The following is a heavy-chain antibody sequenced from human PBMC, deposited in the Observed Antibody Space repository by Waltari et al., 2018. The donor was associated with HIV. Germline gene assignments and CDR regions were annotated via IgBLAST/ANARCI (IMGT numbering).Heavy chain of an antibody. CDR3: AKTVTLTQRGYFDY. Sequence: QVQLVECGGGVVQPGRSLSLSCADSAFTFSISRLHWVRHAPGKGLEWVAVIAYDENKKYYADSVKGRFTISRYNSKNTLYLQMNSLRAEDTAVYYCAKTVTLTQRGYFDYWGQGTLVTVSS. CDR1: AFTFSISR. D-gene: IGHD2-2*01. J-gene: IGHJ4*02. CDR2: IAYDENKK. V-gene: IGHV3-30*18.